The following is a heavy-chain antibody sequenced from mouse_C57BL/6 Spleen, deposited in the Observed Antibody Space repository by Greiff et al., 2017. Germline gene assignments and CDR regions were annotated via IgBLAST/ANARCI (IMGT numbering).Heavy chain of an antibody. CDR3: ARGGREGDY. D-gene: IGHD3-3*01. V-gene: IGHV1-50*01. Sequence: QVQLQQPGAELVKPGASVKLSCKASGYTFTSYWMQWVKQRPGQGLEWIGEIDPSDSYTNYNQKFKGKATLTVDTSSSTAYMQLSSLTSEDSAVYYCARGGREGDYWGQGTTLTVSS. J-gene: IGHJ2*01. CDR1: GYTFTSYW. CDR2: IDPSDSYT.